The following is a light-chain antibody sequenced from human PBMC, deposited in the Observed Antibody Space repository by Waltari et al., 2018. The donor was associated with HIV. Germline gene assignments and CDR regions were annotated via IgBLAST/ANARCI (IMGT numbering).Light chain of an antibody. CDR2: NVS. J-gene: IGLJ2*01. Sequence: QSALTQLRSVSDPPGQSVTISCTGPSHDVGAYNYVSWYQQHPGRAPKFIIYNVSERPSGVPDRFSGSKSGNTASLTISGLQAEDEADYYCSSYAGTSNFVLFGGGTKLTVL. CDR1: SHDVGAYNY. CDR3: SSYAGTSNFVL. V-gene: IGLV2-11*01.